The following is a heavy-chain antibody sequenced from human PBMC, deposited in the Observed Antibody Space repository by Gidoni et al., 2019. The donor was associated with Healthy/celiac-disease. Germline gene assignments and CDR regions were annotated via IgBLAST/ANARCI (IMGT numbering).Heavy chain of an antibody. V-gene: IGHV3-53*01. J-gene: IGHJ4*02. CDR3: ARAPVGAHRPYFDY. D-gene: IGHD1-26*01. CDR1: GFTVSSNY. CDR2: IYSGGST. Sequence: EVQLVESGGGLIQPGGSLRLPCAASGFTVSSNYMSWVRQAPGKGLEWVSVIYSGGSTYYADSVKGRFTISRDNSKNTLYLQMNSLRAEDTAVYYCARAPVGAHRPYFDYWGQGTLVTVSS.